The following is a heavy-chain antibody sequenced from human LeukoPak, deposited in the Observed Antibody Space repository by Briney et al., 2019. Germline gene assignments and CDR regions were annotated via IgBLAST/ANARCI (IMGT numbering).Heavy chain of an antibody. CDR3: ASPLGYCSSTNCYGDY. CDR2: IYYSGTT. CDR1: GGSISSYY. Sequence: SETLSLTCTVSGGSISSYYWSWIRQPPGKGLEWIGSIYYSGTTYYNPSLKSRVTISVDTSKNQFSLKLSSVTAADTAVYYCASPLGYCSSTNCYGDYWGQGTLVTVSS. J-gene: IGHJ4*02. V-gene: IGHV4-59*05. D-gene: IGHD2-2*01.